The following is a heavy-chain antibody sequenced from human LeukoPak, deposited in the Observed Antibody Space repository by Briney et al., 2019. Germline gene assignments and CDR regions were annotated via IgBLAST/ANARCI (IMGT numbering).Heavy chain of an antibody. V-gene: IGHV1-2*02. D-gene: IGHD4-17*01. Sequence: ASVKVSCKASGYTFTGYNMHWVRQAPGQGLEWMGWINPNSGGTNYAQKFQGRVTMTRDTSISTAYMELSRLRSDDTAVYYCARDNDYGDYYFDYRGQGTLVTVSS. J-gene: IGHJ4*02. CDR3: ARDNDYGDYYFDY. CDR2: INPNSGGT. CDR1: GYTFTGYN.